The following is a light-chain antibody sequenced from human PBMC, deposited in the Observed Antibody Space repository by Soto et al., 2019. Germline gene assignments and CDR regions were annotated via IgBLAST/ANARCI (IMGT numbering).Light chain of an antibody. CDR1: ISDIGAYNY. CDR2: EVN. V-gene: IGLV2-14*01. J-gene: IGLJ1*01. Sequence: QTLLTQPAWVSGSRGQSITISCTGTISDIGAYNYVSWYQQYPGRAPKLMIYEVNNRPSGVSNRFSGSKSGNTASLTISGLQAEDEADYYCRSFKTSSTYVVGAGTKVTVL. CDR3: RSFKTSSTYV.